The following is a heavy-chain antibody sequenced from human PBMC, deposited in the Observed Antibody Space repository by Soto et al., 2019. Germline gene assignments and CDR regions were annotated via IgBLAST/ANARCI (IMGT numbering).Heavy chain of an antibody. D-gene: IGHD3-22*01. CDR1: GFTFSSYA. CDR3: AKVSLYYYDSSGPH. J-gene: IGHJ4*02. V-gene: IGHV3-23*01. Sequence: GGSLRLSCAASGFTFSSYAMSWVRQAPEKGLEWVSAISGSGGSTYYADSVKGRFTISRDNSKNTLYLHMNSLRAEDTAVYYCAKVSLYYYDSSGPHWGQGTLVTVSS. CDR2: ISGSGGST.